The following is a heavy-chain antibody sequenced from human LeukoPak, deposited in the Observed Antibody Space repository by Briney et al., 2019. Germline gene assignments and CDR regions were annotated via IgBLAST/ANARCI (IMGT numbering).Heavy chain of an antibody. Sequence: SGGSLRLSCAASGFTFSSYAMSWVRQAPGKGLEWVSAISGSGGSTYYADSVRGRFTISRDNSKNTLYLQMNSLRAEDTAVYYCAKEPYSSSWYWDYWGQGTLVTVSS. J-gene: IGHJ4*02. CDR3: AKEPYSSSWYWDY. V-gene: IGHV3-23*01. CDR2: ISGSGGST. CDR1: GFTFSSYA. D-gene: IGHD6-13*01.